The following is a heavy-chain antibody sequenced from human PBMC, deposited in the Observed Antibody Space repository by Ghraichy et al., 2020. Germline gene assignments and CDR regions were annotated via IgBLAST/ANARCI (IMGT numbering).Heavy chain of an antibody. V-gene: IGHV4-34*01. CDR1: GGSFSGYY. D-gene: IGHD2-2*01. J-gene: IGHJ6*02. CDR2: INRSGST. CDR3: ASLNRLQRIQYQLPRYTDV. Sequence: SETLSLTCAVSGGSFSGYYCSWIRQFPGKGLELIGEINRSGSTTYNPSLKRRVTMSIYTSKNQFSLKLSSVTAADTAVYYCASLNRLQRIQYQLPRYTDVWRQGTTVTVSS.